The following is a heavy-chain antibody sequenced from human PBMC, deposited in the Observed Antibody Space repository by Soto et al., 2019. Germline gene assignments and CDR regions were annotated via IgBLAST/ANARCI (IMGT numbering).Heavy chain of an antibody. Sequence: PGGSLRLSCATSGLTFSNYDMSWVRQAPGGGLEWVSSMSGSSSTTYYADSVKGRFTISRDRSKNTLYLQMSSLRAEDTALYYCANNQERELPRFIDFWGQGTLVTVSS. V-gene: IGHV3-23*01. CDR3: ANNQERELPRFIDF. J-gene: IGHJ4*02. CDR1: GLTFSNYD. CDR2: MSGSSSTT. D-gene: IGHD1-7*01.